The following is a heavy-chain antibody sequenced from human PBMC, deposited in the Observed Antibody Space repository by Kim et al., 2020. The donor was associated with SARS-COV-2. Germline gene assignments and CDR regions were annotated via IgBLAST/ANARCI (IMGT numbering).Heavy chain of an antibody. D-gene: IGHD3-3*01. Sequence: GGSLRLSCAASGFTFSSYSMNWVRQAPGKGLEWVSSISSSSSYIYYADSVKGRFTISRDNAKNSLYLQMNSLRAEDTAVYYCASALYYDFWSGYYEWAGKNTPYWGQGTLVTVSS. CDR2: ISSSSSYI. V-gene: IGHV3-21*01. CDR3: ASALYYDFWSGYYEWAGKNTPY. J-gene: IGHJ4*02. CDR1: GFTFSSYS.